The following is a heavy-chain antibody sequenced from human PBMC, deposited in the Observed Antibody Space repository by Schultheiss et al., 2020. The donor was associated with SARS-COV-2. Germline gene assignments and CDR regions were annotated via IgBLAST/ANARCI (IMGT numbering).Heavy chain of an antibody. J-gene: IGHJ3*02. CDR1: GGSISSYY. D-gene: IGHD4/OR15-4a*01. CDR3: ARDQDYGRNAFDI. V-gene: IGHV4-59*01. Sequence: SQTLSLTCTVSGGSISSYYWSWIRQPPGKGLEWIGYIYYSGGTNYSPSLKSRVTISVDTSKNQFSLNLSSVTAADSAVYYCARDQDYGRNAFDIWGQGTMVTVSS. CDR2: IYYSGGT.